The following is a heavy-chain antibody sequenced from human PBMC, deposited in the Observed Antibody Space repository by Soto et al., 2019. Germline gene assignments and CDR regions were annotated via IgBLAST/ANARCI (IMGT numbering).Heavy chain of an antibody. Sequence: ASVKVSCKASGYTFTGYYMHWVRQAPGQGLEWIGWINPNSGGTNYAQKFQGRVTMTRDTSISTAYMELSRLRSDDTAVYYCARDFETYYYGSGSYYSWGQGTLVTVSS. V-gene: IGHV1-2*02. D-gene: IGHD3-10*01. CDR2: INPNSGGT. CDR3: ARDFETYYYGSGSYYS. J-gene: IGHJ4*02. CDR1: GYTFTGYY.